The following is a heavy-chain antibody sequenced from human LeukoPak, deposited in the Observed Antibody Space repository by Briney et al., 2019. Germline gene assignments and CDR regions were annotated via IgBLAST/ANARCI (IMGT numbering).Heavy chain of an antibody. CDR2: ISSSSSYI. D-gene: IGHD6-19*01. CDR3: ARDLVAVAVFDYYYYGMDV. CDR1: GFTFSSYG. Sequence: GGSLRLSCAASGFTFSSYGMHWVRQAPGKGLEWVSSISSSSSYIYYADSVKGRFTISRDNAKNSLYLQMNSLRAEDTAVYYCARDLVAVAVFDYYYYGMDVWGQGTTVTVSS. V-gene: IGHV3-21*01. J-gene: IGHJ6*02.